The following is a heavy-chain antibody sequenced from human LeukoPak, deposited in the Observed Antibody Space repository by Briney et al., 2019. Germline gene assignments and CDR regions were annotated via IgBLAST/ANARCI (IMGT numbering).Heavy chain of an antibody. V-gene: IGHV5-51*01. CDR2: IYPGDSDT. CDR3: AKSESSSSSPPFDY. CDR1: GNSFTSYW. Sequence: GESLKISCKGSGNSFTSYWIGWVRQMPGKGLEWMGIIYPGDSDTRYSPSFQGQVTISADKSISTAYLQWSSPKASDTAMYYCAKSESSSSSPPFDYWGQGTLVTVSS. J-gene: IGHJ4*02. D-gene: IGHD6-6*01.